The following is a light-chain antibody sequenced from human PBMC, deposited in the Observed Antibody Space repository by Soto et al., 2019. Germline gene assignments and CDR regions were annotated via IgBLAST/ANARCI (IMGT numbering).Light chain of an antibody. Sequence: DIQMTQSPSTLSAYVGDRVTFTCRASQSISTWLAWYQQKPGKAPKLLIYDASSLQSDVPSRFSGSGSGTEFTLTISALQTDDVASYYCQQYMNYATFGQGTKVEIK. CDR3: QQYMNYAT. CDR1: QSISTW. CDR2: DAS. V-gene: IGKV1-5*01. J-gene: IGKJ1*01.